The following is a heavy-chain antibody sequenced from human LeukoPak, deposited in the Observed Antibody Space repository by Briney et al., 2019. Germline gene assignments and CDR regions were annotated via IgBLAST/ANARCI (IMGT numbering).Heavy chain of an antibody. J-gene: IGHJ6*03. CDR3: ARLGIYPIQGYNYNSLYMDV. CDR2: IYYAGST. Sequence: KPSETLSLTCTVSGASISSSYWSWLRQPPGKGLEWIGYIYYAGSTNYNPCIKSRVTISVDMSKNQFSLQLSSVTAADTAAYYCARLGIYPIQGYNYNSLYMDVWAKGATVTVSS. CDR1: GASISSSY. D-gene: IGHD1-1*01. V-gene: IGHV4-59*08.